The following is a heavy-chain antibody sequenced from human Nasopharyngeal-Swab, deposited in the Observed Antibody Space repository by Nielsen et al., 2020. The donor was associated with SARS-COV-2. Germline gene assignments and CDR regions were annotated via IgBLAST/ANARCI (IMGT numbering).Heavy chain of an antibody. V-gene: IGHV4-34*01. J-gene: IGHJ6*02. Sequence: SATLSLTCAVSGGSFSGYYWSWIRQPPGKGLEWIGEINHSGSTNYNPSLKSRVTISVDTSKNQFSLKLSSVTAADTAVYYCARGRGLRHYYYYYGMDVWGQGTTVTVSS. CDR2: INHSGST. CDR3: ARGRGLRHYYYYYGMDV. D-gene: IGHD3-3*01. CDR1: GGSFSGYY.